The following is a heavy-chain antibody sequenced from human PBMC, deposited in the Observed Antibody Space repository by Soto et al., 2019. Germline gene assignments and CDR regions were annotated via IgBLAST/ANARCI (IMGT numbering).Heavy chain of an antibody. V-gene: IGHV4-61*01. D-gene: IGHD5-12*01. CDR3: ARAYSGYVGWFDP. Sequence: WETLSLTCSVSGVSVGSGSYYWTWIRQPPGKGLEWLGYIYNSGSTNYNPSLKSRVTISVDTSKNQFSLKMSSVTAADTAVYYCARAYSGYVGWFDPWGQGTLVTVSS. J-gene: IGHJ5*02. CDR1: GVSVGSGSYY. CDR2: IYNSGST.